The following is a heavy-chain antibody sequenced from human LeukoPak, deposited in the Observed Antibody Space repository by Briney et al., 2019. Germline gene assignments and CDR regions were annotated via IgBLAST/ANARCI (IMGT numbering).Heavy chain of an antibody. CDR2: IYSGGGT. D-gene: IGHD4-17*01. V-gene: IGHV3-66*01. J-gene: IGHJ4*02. Sequence: GGSLRLSCEVSEFPFSIYAMAWVRQAPGQGLEWVSLIYSGGGTYYADSVKGRFTISRDNSRNTLSLQMNSLRVDDTAVYYCARGFRSVTTWGYFDYWGQGALVTVSS. CDR3: ARGFRSVTTWGYFDY. CDR1: EFPFSIYA.